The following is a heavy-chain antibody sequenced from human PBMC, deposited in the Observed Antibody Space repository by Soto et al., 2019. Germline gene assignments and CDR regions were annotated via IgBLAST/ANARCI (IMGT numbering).Heavy chain of an antibody. Sequence: EVQLVESGGGLVQPGGSLRLSCAASGFTFSSYWMSWVRQAPGKGLEWVANIKQDGSEKYYVDSVKGRFTISRDNAKNSLYLQMNSLRAEDTAVYYCAREGGSIVVLPWPGNAFDIWGQGTMVTVSS. D-gene: IGHD2-15*01. J-gene: IGHJ3*02. CDR1: GFTFSSYW. CDR3: AREGGSIVVLPWPGNAFDI. CDR2: IKQDGSEK. V-gene: IGHV3-7*01.